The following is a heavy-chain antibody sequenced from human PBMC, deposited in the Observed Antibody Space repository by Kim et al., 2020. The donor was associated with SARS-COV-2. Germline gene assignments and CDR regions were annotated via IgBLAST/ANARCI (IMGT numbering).Heavy chain of an antibody. J-gene: IGHJ4*02. CDR2: INGAGTYT. Sequence: GGSLRLSCAASGFTFNTYDMNWVRQPPGKGLEWVSVINGAGTYTNYADSVKGRFTISRDNSKSTVHLQMNGLRAEDTATYYCTKGNSGGHWGQGTLSPSP. V-gene: IGHV3-23*03. CDR1: GFTFNTYD. CDR3: TKGNSGGH. D-gene: IGHD4-17*01.